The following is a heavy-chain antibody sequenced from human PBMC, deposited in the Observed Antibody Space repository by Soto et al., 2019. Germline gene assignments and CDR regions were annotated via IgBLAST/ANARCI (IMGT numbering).Heavy chain of an antibody. CDR3: YHYGSGRYSTDY. CDR1: GFVFKNAR. D-gene: IGHD3-10*01. V-gene: IGHV3-15*07. Sequence: EVQMVESGGGLVKPGGSLRLSCAASGFVFKNARMRWARQAPGRGLEWVGHIRSSAERGTTDYAAPVKGRFTISRDDSQNTLYLQMNSLKTEDTAVYFCYHYGSGRYSTDYWGQGTLVTVSS. CDR2: IRSSAERGTT. J-gene: IGHJ4*02.